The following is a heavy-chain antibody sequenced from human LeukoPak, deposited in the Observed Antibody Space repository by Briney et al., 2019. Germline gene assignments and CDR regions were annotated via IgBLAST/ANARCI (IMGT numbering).Heavy chain of an antibody. CDR3: ARVTGGRYCSTTSCYMRGWFDP. D-gene: IGHD2-2*02. Sequence: SVKVSCKASGDTFSNSAISWVRQAPGQGLEWMGGIIPIFGTANYAQKFQGRVTITADESTSTAYMDLSSLRSEDTAVYYCARVTGGRYCSTTSCYMRGWFDPWGQGTLVTVSS. CDR2: IIPIFGTA. J-gene: IGHJ5*02. CDR1: GDTFSNSA. V-gene: IGHV1-69*13.